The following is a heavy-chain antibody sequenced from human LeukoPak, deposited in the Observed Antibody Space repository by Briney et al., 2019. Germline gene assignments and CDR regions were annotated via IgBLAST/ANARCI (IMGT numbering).Heavy chain of an antibody. CDR2: IIPILGTA. J-gene: IGHJ4*02. Sequence: ASVTVSYQASGGTFHNYAISWVRLAPAPGLEWMGGIIPILGTANYPQKFQGRVTSTADESTSTAYMELRSLRSDDTAVYYCARWAADCSSTSCLPSYWGQGTLVTVSS. V-gene: IGHV1-69*13. CDR1: GGTFHNYA. CDR3: ARWAADCSSTSCLPSY. D-gene: IGHD2-2*01.